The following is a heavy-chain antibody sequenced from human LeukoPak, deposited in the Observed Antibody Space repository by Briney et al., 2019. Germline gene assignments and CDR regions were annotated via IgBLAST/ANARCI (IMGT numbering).Heavy chain of an antibody. CDR2: ISSGSSYI. CDR1: GFTFSSYN. CDR3: ARDRPLPLNFDY. J-gene: IGHJ4*02. Sequence: GGSLRLSCAASGFTFSSYNTNWVRQAPGKGLEWVSSISSGSSYIYYADSVKGRITISRDNAKNSLYLQMNSLRAEDTAVYYCARDRPLPLNFDYWGQGTLVTVSS. V-gene: IGHV3-21*01.